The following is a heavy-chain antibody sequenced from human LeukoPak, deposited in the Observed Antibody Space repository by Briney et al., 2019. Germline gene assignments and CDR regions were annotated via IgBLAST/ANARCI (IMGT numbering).Heavy chain of an antibody. D-gene: IGHD3-22*01. CDR3: AREIVHYDSSGYYLWQYGMDV. V-gene: IGHV3-15*01. CDR1: GFTFNDAW. CDR2: IKSKTDGETT. Sequence: GGCLRLSCAAPGFTFNDAWMSWGRQAPGKGLERVGRIKSKTDGETTDYAVPVKGRFTISRDDSRNTLYLQMNSLRAEDTAVYYCAREIVHYDSSGYYLWQYGMDVWGQGTTVTVSS. J-gene: IGHJ6*02.